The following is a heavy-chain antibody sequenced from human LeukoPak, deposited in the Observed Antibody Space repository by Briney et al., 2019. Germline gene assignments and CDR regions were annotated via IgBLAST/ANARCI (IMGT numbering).Heavy chain of an antibody. V-gene: IGHV3-33*01. CDR1: GFSFSSYG. J-gene: IGHJ4*02. CDR2: IWSDGSNK. D-gene: IGHD6-19*01. CDR3: ARGAVAGTSMDYFDY. Sequence: GGSLRLSCSASGFSFSSYGMNWVRQAPTKGLEWVALIWSDGSNKYYADSVEGRFAISRDNSKNTLYLEMNSVRAEDTAVYYCARGAVAGTSMDYFDYWGQGTLDTVSS.